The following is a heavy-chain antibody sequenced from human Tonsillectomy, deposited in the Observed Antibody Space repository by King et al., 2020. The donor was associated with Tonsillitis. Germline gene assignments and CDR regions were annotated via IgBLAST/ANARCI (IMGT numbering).Heavy chain of an antibody. V-gene: IGHV5-51*01. D-gene: IGHD6-13*01. Sequence: QLVQSGAEVKKPGESLKISCKGSGYRFTNYWIGWVRQMPGKGLEWMGIIYPGDSDTRISPSFQGQVTISADNSITTAYLQWSSLKASDTAMYYCARSLRQQVAPHCDYWGQGTLVTVSS. CDR3: ARSLRQQVAPHCDY. CDR1: GYRFTNYW. J-gene: IGHJ4*02. CDR2: IYPGDSDT.